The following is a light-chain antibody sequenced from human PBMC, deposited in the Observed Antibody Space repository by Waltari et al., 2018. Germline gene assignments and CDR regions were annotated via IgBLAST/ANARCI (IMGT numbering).Light chain of an antibody. Sequence: QSVLTQAPSVSGAPGQRLTISCTGSSSKIGADNDVHWYQHRPGTAPRVVNYQHSQRPSGVPARFSGSKSGTSASLAITGLQAEDEADYYCQSYDSTLSAVVFGGGTKVTVL. J-gene: IGLJ2*01. CDR1: SSKIGADND. CDR3: QSYDSTLSAVV. CDR2: QHS. V-gene: IGLV1-40*02.